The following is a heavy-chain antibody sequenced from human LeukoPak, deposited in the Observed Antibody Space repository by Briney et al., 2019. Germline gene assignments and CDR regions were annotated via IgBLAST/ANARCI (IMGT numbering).Heavy chain of an antibody. CDR3: ARDPASAPSNDY. CDR1: GYTFTSYG. J-gene: IGHJ4*02. V-gene: IGHV1-18*01. Sequence: ASVKVSCKASGYTFTSYGISWVRQAPGQVLEWMGWISAYNGNTNYAQKLQGRVTMTTNTTTSTAYMELRSLRSDDTAVYYCARDPASAPSNDYWGQGTLVTVSS. CDR2: ISAYNGNT.